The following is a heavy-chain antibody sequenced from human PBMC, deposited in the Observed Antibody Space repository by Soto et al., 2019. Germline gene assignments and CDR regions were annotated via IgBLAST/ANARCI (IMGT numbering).Heavy chain of an antibody. CDR3: ARHRSYSDILTGYFDS. J-gene: IGHJ4*02. CDR2: IYHSGGT. Sequence: QLHLQESGPGLLKPSETLSLTCTVSGASIGGSTFYWGWIRQSPGRGLEWIGSIYHSGGTYYNPSLKSRITLSVDTSKNHFSLRLDSVTAADTALYFCARHRSYSDILTGYFDSWGQGVQVYVSP. V-gene: IGHV4-39*01. D-gene: IGHD3-9*01. CDR1: GASIGGSTFY.